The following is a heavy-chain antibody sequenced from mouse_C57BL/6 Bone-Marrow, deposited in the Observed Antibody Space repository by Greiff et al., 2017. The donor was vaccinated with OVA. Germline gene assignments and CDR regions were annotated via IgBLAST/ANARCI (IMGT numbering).Heavy chain of an antibody. CDR1: GIDFSRYW. V-gene: IGHV4-1*01. Sequence: EVMLVESGGGLVQPGGSLKLSCAASGIDFSRYWMSWVRRAPGKGLEWIGEINPDSSTINYAPSLKDKFIISRDNAKNTLYLQMSKVRSEDTALYYCAREDYDRGGWYFDVWGTGTTVTVSS. D-gene: IGHD2-4*01. CDR2: INPDSSTI. CDR3: AREDYDRGGWYFDV. J-gene: IGHJ1*03.